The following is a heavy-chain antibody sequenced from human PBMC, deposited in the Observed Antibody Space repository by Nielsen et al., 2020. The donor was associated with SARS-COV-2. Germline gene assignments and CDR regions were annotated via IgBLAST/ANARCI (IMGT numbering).Heavy chain of an antibody. Sequence: ASVKVSCKASGYTFSHYVINWVRQAPGQGLEWMGWMNTNTGDPMYAQDFTGRCVFSLDSSVSTAYLHISGLKPEDTAVYYCARGGIALVRGTPERFDPWGQGTLVTVSS. CDR3: ARGGIALVRGTPERFDP. D-gene: IGHD3-10*01. CDR1: GYTFSHYV. V-gene: IGHV7-4-1*02. J-gene: IGHJ5*02. CDR2: MNTNTGDP.